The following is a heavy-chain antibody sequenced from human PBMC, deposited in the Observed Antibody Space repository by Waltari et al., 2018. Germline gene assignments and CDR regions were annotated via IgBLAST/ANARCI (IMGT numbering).Heavy chain of an antibody. CDR1: GFTFSSYW. Sequence: EVQLVESGGGLVQPGGSLRLSCAASGFTFSSYWMSWVRQAPGKGLEWVANIKQDGSEKYYVDSVKGRSTISRDNAKNSLYLQMNSLRAEDTAVYYCARDQSTGDYWDAFDIWGQGTMVTVSS. CDR3: ARDQSTGDYWDAFDI. J-gene: IGHJ3*02. CDR2: IKQDGSEK. V-gene: IGHV3-7*01. D-gene: IGHD4-17*01.